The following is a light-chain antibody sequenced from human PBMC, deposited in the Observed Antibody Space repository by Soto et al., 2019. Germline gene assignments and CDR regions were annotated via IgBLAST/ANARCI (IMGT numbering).Light chain of an antibody. CDR1: QSVSTY. J-gene: IGKJ1*01. CDR3: QQRSNWPWT. Sequence: EIVLTQSPATLSLSPGERATLSCRASQSVSTYLAWYQQKRGQAPRLLIYDASNRATGIPARFSGSGSGTDFTLTISSLEPEDFAVYYCQQRSNWPWTFGQGNKVEIK. CDR2: DAS. V-gene: IGKV3-11*01.